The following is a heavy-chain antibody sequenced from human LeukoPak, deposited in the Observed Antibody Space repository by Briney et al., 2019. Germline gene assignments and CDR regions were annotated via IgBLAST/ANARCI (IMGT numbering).Heavy chain of an antibody. J-gene: IGHJ4*02. D-gene: IGHD3-22*01. V-gene: IGHV3-23*01. CDR1: EFTFSSYA. CDR2: ISGSGGST. Sequence: GSLRLSCAPSEFTFSSYATSWVRQAPGKGLEWVSGISGSGGSTYYADSVKGRFTISRDNSKNTLYLQMNSLRAEDTAVYYCAKASGTSGYYGLDFDYWGQGTLVTVSS. CDR3: AKASGTSGYYGLDFDY.